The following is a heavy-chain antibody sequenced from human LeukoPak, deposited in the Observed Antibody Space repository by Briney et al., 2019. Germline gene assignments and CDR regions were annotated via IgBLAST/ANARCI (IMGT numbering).Heavy chain of an antibody. Sequence: TSETLSLNCTVSGGSISSSSYYWGWIRQPPGKGLEWIGSIYYSGSTYYNPSLKSRVTISVDTSKNQFSLKLSSVTAADTAVYYCARPAGYCTNGVCSHYYYYYMDVWGKGTTVTVSS. J-gene: IGHJ6*03. CDR3: ARPAGYCTNGVCSHYYYYYMDV. CDR2: IYYSGST. V-gene: IGHV4-39*01. D-gene: IGHD2-8*01. CDR1: GGSISSSSYY.